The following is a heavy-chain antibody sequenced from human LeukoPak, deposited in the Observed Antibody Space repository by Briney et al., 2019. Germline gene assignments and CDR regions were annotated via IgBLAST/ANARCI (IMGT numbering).Heavy chain of an antibody. J-gene: IGHJ4*02. CDR1: GFTFSSYA. CDR3: AAQWLVQGY. CDR2: ISYDGSNK. Sequence: EGSLRLSCAASGFTFSSYAMHWVRQAPGKGLEWVAVISYDGSNKYYADSVKGRFTISRDNSKNTLYLQMNSLRAEDTAVYYCAAQWLVQGYWGQGTLVTVSS. V-gene: IGHV3-30-3*01. D-gene: IGHD6-19*01.